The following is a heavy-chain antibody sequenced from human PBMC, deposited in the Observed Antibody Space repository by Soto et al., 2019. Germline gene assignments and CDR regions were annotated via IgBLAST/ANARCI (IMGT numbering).Heavy chain of an antibody. Sequence: PSETLSLTCTVSGGSISSGGYYWSWIRQHPGKGLEWIGYIYYSGSTYYNPSLKSRVTISVDTSKNQFSLKLSSVTAADTAVYYCDRDNILGILYGGMDVWGQGTTVTVSS. CDR3: DRDNILGILYGGMDV. J-gene: IGHJ6*02. V-gene: IGHV4-31*03. D-gene: IGHD3-3*01. CDR1: GGSISSGGYY. CDR2: IYYSGST.